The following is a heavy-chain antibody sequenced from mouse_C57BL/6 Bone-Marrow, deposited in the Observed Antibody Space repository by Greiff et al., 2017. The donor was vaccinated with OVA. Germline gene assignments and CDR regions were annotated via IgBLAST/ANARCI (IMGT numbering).Heavy chain of an antibody. CDR2: IHPNSGST. CDR1: GYTFTSYW. CDR3: ARLSYYYAMDY. J-gene: IGHJ4*01. V-gene: IGHV1-64*01. Sequence: QVQLKQPGAELVKPGASVKLSCKASGYTFTSYWMHWVKQRPGQGLEWIGMIHPNSGSTNYNEKFKSKATLTVDKSSSTAYMQLSSLTSADSAVYYCARLSYYYAMDYWGQGTSVTVSS.